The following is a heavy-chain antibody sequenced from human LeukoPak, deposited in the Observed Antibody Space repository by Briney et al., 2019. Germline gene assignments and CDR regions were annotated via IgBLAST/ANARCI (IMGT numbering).Heavy chain of an antibody. CDR1: GGSFSGYY. V-gene: IGHV4-34*01. J-gene: IGHJ2*01. Sequence: ASETLSLTCAVYGGSFSGYYWSWIRQPPGKGLEWIGEINHSGSTNYNPSLKSRVTISVDTSKNQFSLKLSSVTAADPAVYYCATGGGELLGLGFWYSDLWGRGTLVTVSS. D-gene: IGHD3-16*01. CDR2: INHSGST. CDR3: ATGGGELLGLGFWYSDL.